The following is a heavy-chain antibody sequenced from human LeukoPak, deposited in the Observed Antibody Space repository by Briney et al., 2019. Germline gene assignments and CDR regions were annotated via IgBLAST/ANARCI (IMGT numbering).Heavy chain of an antibody. CDR3: ARHEGPRGGMATTP. V-gene: IGHV4-59*08. CDR1: GDSISSYY. Sequence: SETLSLTCTVSGDSISSYYWSWIRQPPGKGLEWIGYMYYSGSTSYNPSLKSRVTISVDTSKNRFSLKLSSVTAADTAVYYCARHEGPRGGMATTPWGQGTLVTVSS. CDR2: MYYSGST. D-gene: IGHD5-24*01. J-gene: IGHJ5*02.